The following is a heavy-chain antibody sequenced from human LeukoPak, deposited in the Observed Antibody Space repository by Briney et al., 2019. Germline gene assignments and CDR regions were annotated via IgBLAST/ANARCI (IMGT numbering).Heavy chain of an antibody. CDR2: IYYSGST. D-gene: IGHD3-22*01. V-gene: IGHV4-31*03. J-gene: IGHJ4*02. CDR1: GGSISSGGYY. Sequence: SETLSLTCTVSGGSISSGGYYWSWIRQHPGKGLEWIGYIYYSGSTYYNPSLKSRVTISVDTSKNQFSLNLSSVTAADTAVYYCARDRGDSSALDYWGQGTLVTVSS. CDR3: ARDRGDSSALDY.